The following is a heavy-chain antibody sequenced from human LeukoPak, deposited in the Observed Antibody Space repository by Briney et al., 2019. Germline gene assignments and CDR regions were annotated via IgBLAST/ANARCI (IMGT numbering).Heavy chain of an antibody. CDR3: ARVSVYSSAAANFDY. CDR1: GGSFSGYY. Sequence: PSETLSLTCAVYGGSFSGYYWTWIRQHPGKGLEWIGYIYYSGSTYYNPSLKSRVTISVDTSKNQFSLKLNSVTAADTAVYYCARVSVYSSAAANFDYWGQGTLVTVSS. V-gene: IGHV4-31*11. D-gene: IGHD6-13*01. J-gene: IGHJ4*02. CDR2: IYYSGST.